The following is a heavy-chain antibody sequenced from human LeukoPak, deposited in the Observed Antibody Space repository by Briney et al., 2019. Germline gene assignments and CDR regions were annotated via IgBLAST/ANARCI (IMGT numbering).Heavy chain of an antibody. J-gene: IGHJ4*02. CDR3: ARDKDYYDSSGYYPLDY. V-gene: IGHV1-2*02. CDR2: INPNSGGT. Sequence: ASVKVSCKASGYTFTGYYMHWVRQAPGQGLEWIVWINPNSGGTNYAQKFQGRVTMTRETSISTAYMELSRLRSDDTAVYYCARDKDYYDSSGYYPLDYWGQGTLVTVSS. CDR1: GYTFTGYY. D-gene: IGHD3-22*01.